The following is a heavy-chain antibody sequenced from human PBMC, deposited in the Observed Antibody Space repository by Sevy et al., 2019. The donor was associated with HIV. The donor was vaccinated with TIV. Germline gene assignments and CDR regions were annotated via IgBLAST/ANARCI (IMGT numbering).Heavy chain of an antibody. CDR2: ISHDGINE. J-gene: IGHJ6*02. Sequence: GGSLRLSCTGSGFSFSYYGIHWVRQAPGKGLDWVALISHDGINEYYADSVKGRFTISRDNSKSTVYLEMNRLRNEDTAIYFCANAYSGSYSHSYLYALDVWGQGTTVTVSS. CDR3: ANAYSGSYSHSYLYALDV. V-gene: IGHV3-30*18. D-gene: IGHD1-26*01. CDR1: GFSFSYYG.